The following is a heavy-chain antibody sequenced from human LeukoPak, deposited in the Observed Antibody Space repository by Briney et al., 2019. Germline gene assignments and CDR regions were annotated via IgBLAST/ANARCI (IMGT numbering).Heavy chain of an antibody. CDR2: YSGST. J-gene: IGHJ4*02. D-gene: IGHD3-10*01. V-gene: IGHV4-39*01. CDR1: GGSISSSSYY. CDR3: ARSSYGAGSKPYWVDY. Sequence: SETLSLTCTVSGGSISSSSYYWAWIRQPPGKGLEYIGSYSGSTYYNPSLKSRVTISVDTSKKQFSLKLSSVTAADTAVYYSARSSYGAGSKPYWVDYWGQGTLVTVSS.